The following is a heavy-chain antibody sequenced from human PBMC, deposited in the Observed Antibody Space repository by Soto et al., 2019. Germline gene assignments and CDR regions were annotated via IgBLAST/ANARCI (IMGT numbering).Heavy chain of an antibody. D-gene: IGHD2-15*01. Sequence: GGSLRLSCAASGFTFSGSAMHWVRQASGKGLEWVGRIRSKANSYATAYAASVKGRFTISRDDSKNTAYLQMNSLKTEDTAVYYCTRLSSLDRPYCSGGSCSSDYYYYYGMDVWGQGTTVTVSS. V-gene: IGHV3-73*01. CDR1: GFTFSGSA. CDR3: TRLSSLDRPYCSGGSCSSDYYYYYGMDV. CDR2: IRSKANSYAT. J-gene: IGHJ6*02.